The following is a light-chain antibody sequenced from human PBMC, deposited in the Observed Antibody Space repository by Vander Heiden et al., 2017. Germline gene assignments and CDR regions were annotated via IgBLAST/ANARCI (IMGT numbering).Light chain of an antibody. Sequence: DIQMTQSPSTLSASVGDRVTITCRASQSISSWLAWYQQKPGKAPKLLIYKASSLESGVPSRFSGSGSGTEFTLTISSLQPDDFATYYCQQYKSDSWTFGQGTKVXIK. CDR2: KAS. J-gene: IGKJ1*01. V-gene: IGKV1-5*03. CDR3: QQYKSDSWT. CDR1: QSISSW.